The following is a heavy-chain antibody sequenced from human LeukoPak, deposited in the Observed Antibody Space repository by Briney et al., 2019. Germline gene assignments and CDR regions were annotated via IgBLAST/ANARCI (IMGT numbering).Heavy chain of an antibody. J-gene: IGHJ4*02. V-gene: IGHV1-2*02. CDR2: INPNSGGA. CDR3: ARAYYDTSSNYIDY. D-gene: IGHD3-16*01. Sequence: ASVKVSCKASGYYMHWVRQAPGQGLEWVGWINPNSGGAIYGQKFQGRVTMTRDTSITTVYMELSSLKSDDTAVYYCARAYYDTSSNYIDYWGQGTLVTVSS. CDR1: GYY.